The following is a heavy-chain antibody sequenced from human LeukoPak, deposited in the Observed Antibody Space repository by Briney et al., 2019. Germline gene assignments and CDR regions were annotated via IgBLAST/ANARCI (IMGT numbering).Heavy chain of an antibody. J-gene: IGHJ4*02. D-gene: IGHD3-16*01. V-gene: IGHV1-2*02. CDR3: AVELRLGEFGAFDY. CDR2: INPNSGGT. CDR1: GYTFTGYY. Sequence: ASVKVSCKASGYTFTGYYMHWVRQAPGQGLEWMGWINPNSGGTNYAQKFQGRVTMTRDTSISTAYMELSRLRSDDTAVYYCAVELRLGEFGAFDYWGQGTLVTVSS.